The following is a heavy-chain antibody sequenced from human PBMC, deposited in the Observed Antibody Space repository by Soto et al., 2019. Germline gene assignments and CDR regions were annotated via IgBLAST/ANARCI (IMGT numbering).Heavy chain of an antibody. CDR2: IYYTGLS. J-gene: IGHJ4*02. V-gene: IGHV4-59*08. Sequence: SETLSLTCTVSGGSISSYYWSWIRQPPGKGLEWIGYIYYTGLSNSNPSLNSRVTMSVDTSKNQFSLKLSSVTAADTAVYYCARNGQAGITMVRGVITYWGQGTLVTVSS. CDR1: GGSISSYY. CDR3: ARNGQAGITMVRGVITY. D-gene: IGHD3-10*01.